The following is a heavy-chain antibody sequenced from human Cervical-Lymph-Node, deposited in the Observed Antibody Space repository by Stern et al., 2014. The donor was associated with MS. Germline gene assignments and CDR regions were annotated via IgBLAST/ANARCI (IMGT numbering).Heavy chain of an antibody. V-gene: IGHV5-51*01. CDR1: GFKFSIYW. Sequence: EVQLVQSGAELIRPGESLKISCKGSGFKFSIYWIAWVRQMPRKRLEWMGIIYPGDSETRYSPSFQGQVTMSADKSTSTAYLQWSSLNASDPAMYFCARQTTAWASDVWGQGTLVTVSS. D-gene: IGHD1-14*01. CDR3: ARQTTAWASDV. CDR2: IYPGDSET. J-gene: IGHJ4*02.